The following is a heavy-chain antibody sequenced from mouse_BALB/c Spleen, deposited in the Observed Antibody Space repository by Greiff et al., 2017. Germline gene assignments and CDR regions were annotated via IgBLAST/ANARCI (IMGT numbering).Heavy chain of an antibody. CDR3: AREGAYYRYDWFAY. CDR1: GFTFSDYY. Sequence: VQLKESGGGLVKPGGSLKLSCAASGFTFSDYYMYWVRQTPEKRLEWVATISDGGSYTYYPDSVKGRFTISRDNAKNNLYLQMSSLKSEDTAMYYCAREGAYYRYDWFAYWGQGTLVTVSA. CDR2: ISDGGSYT. J-gene: IGHJ3*01. V-gene: IGHV5-4*02. D-gene: IGHD2-14*01.